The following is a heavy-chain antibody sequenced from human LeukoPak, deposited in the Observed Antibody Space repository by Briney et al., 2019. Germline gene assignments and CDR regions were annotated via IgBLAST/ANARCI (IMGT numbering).Heavy chain of an antibody. CDR2: INEDGSEK. Sequence: GGSLRLSCAASGFTFSNAWMSWVRQAPGKGLEWVANINEDGSEKYYVDSVKGRFTISRDNAKNSLYLQMDSLRAEDTAVYYCATQFWWAAVGDTVLDDWGQGTLVTVSS. D-gene: IGHD6-19*01. J-gene: IGHJ4*02. V-gene: IGHV3-7*05. CDR1: GFTFSNAW. CDR3: ATQFWWAAVGDTVLDD.